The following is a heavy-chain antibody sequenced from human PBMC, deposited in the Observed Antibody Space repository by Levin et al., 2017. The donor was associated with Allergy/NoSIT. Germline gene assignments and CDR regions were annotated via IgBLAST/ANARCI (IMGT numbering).Heavy chain of an antibody. D-gene: IGHD1-26*01. V-gene: IGHV3-48*01. CDR3: ARVRGSYHLDY. Sequence: GESLKISCVASGFTFSSDSMNWVRQPPGKGLEWVSYISTSSSTIYYADSVKGRFTISRDNARSSLFLQMNSLRAEDTAVYYCARVRGSYHLDYWGQGTLVTVSS. CDR2: ISTSSSTI. CDR1: GFTFSSDS. J-gene: IGHJ4*02.